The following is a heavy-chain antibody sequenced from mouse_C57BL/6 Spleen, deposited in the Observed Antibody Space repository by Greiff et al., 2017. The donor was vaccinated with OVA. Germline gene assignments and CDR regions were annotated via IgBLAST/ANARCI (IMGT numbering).Heavy chain of an antibody. J-gene: IGHJ4*01. V-gene: IGHV1-80*01. Sequence: VQLVEPGAELVKPGASVKISCKASGYAFSSYWMNWVKQRPGKGLEWIGQIYPGDGDTNYNGKFKGKATLTVDKSSSTAYMQLSSLTSEDSAVYFCARWGGSSPYYYAMDYWGKGTSVTVSS. D-gene: IGHD1-1*01. CDR3: ARWGGSSPYYYAMDY. CDR2: IYPGDGDT. CDR1: GYAFSSYW.